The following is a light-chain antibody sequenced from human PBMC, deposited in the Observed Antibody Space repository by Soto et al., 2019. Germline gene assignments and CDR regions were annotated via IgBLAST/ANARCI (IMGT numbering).Light chain of an antibody. CDR3: QQYGSSSLT. J-gene: IGKJ4*01. V-gene: IGKV3-20*01. CDR2: AAS. CDR1: QSVSSSY. Sequence: EIVLTQSPGTLSLSPGERATLSCRASQSVSSSYSAWHQQQPGQAPRLLIYAASSRATGLPDRFSGSGSGTDFTLTISRLEHEDFAVYYCQQYGSSSLTFGGGTKVEIK.